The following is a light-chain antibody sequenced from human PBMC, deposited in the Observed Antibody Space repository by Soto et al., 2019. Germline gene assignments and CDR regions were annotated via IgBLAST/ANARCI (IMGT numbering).Light chain of an antibody. Sequence: DIQMTQSPSTLSASVGDRVTITCRASQSISSWLAWYQQKPGKAPKLLFYDASSLESGGPSRFSGSGSGTEFTLTISSLQPDDFATYYCQQYNSYSRLWTFGQGTKLESK. CDR1: QSISSW. CDR3: QQYNSYSRLWT. J-gene: IGKJ2*02. V-gene: IGKV1-5*01. CDR2: DAS.